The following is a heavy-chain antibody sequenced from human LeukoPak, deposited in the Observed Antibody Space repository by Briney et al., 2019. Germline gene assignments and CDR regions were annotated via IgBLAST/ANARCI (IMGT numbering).Heavy chain of an antibody. CDR2: INHSGST. D-gene: IGHD3-16*02. J-gene: IGHJ4*02. Sequence: SSETLSLTCAVYGGSFSGYYWSWIRQPPGKGLEWIGEINHSGSTNYNPSLKSRVTISVDTSKNQFSLKLSSVTAADTAVYYCARDAILRLGELSLRPSNYFDYWGQGTLVTVSS. V-gene: IGHV4-34*01. CDR3: ARDAILRLGELSLRPSNYFDY. CDR1: GGSFSGYY.